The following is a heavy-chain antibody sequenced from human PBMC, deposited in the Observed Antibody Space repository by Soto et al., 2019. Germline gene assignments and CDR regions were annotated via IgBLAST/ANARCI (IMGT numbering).Heavy chain of an antibody. J-gene: IGHJ6*02. CDR1: GFTFSSYA. D-gene: IGHD3-22*01. V-gene: IGHV3-23*01. Sequence: PGGSLRLSCAASGFTFSSYAMSWVRQAPGKELEWVSAISGSGGSPYYADSVKGRFTISRDNSKNTLYLQMNSLRAEDTAVYYCAKDSHYYDSCGYWGYDYYYYGMDVWGQGTTVTVSS. CDR2: ISGSGGSP. CDR3: AKDSHYYDSCGYWGYDYYYYGMDV.